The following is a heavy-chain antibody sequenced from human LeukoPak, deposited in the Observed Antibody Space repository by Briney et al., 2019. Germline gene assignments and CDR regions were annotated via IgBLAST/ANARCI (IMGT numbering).Heavy chain of an antibody. D-gene: IGHD3-10*01. V-gene: IGHV3-23*01. Sequence: GGSLRLSCAASGFTFSSYGMSWVRQAPGKGLEWVSAISGSGGSTYYADSVKGRFTISRDNSKNTLYLQMNSLRVEDTAVYYCARVYYGSGSLHYYYYYMDVWGKGTTVTISS. CDR3: ARVYYGSGSLHYYYYYMDV. J-gene: IGHJ6*03. CDR1: GFTFSSYG. CDR2: ISGSGGST.